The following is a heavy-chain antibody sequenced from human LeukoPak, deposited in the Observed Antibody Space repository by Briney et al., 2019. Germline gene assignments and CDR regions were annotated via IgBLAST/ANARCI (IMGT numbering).Heavy chain of an antibody. V-gene: IGHV3-30*02. CDR2: IQYDGSKK. J-gene: IGHJ4*02. CDR1: GFTFSSFG. CDR3: TKDKLLRWLDY. Sequence: PGGSLRLSCAASGFTFSSFGMHWVRQAPGKGLEWVAFIQYDGSKKYYADSVKGRFTISRDDSKNPVYLQMNSLRAEDTAVYYCTKDKLLRWLDYWGQGTLVTVSS. D-gene: IGHD6-19*01.